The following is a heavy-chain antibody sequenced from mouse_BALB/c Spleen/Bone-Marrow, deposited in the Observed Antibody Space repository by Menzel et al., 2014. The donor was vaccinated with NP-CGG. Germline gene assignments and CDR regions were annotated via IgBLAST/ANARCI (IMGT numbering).Heavy chain of an antibody. D-gene: IGHD1-1*01. Sequence: QGQLKESGGELVKPGASVKLSCKGSGYTFTSYWGDWGVQRPGQGLEWIGEINPRSGRTNYNEKFKSRATLTVDKSSSTAYMQLSSLTSEDSAVYYCARGLYGAMDYWGQGASVTVSS. CDR2: INPRSGRT. CDR1: GYTFTSYW. V-gene: IGHV1S81*02. CDR3: ARGLYGAMDY. J-gene: IGHJ4*01.